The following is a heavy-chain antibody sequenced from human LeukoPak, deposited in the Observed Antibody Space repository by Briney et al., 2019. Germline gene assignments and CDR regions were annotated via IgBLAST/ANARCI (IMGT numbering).Heavy chain of an antibody. V-gene: IGHV3-30*02. CDR3: AKEDGSFDV. J-gene: IGHJ3*01. D-gene: IGHD3-10*01. Sequence: PGGSLRLSCAATGFTFSNKAMHWVRQAPGKGLEWVAFIQYDGGNKYDADSVKGRFTISRDNSKNMLFLQMNSLRVEDTAVYYCAKEDGSFDVWGQGTMVTVSS. CDR2: IQYDGGNK. CDR1: GFTFSNKA.